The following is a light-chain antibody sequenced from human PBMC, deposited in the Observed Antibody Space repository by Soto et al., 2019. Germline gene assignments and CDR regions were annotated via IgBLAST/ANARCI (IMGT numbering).Light chain of an antibody. V-gene: IGKV4-1*01. Sequence: DIQMTQSPDSLAVSLGERATINCRSSQSVLYSSNNRNCLGWYQQKPGQPPKLLIYWASTRESGVPDRFSGSGSGTDFTLTISSLQAEDVAVYYCQQYYSTPLTFGGGTKVDIK. J-gene: IGKJ4*01. CDR2: WAS. CDR1: QSVLYSSNNRNC. CDR3: QQYYSTPLT.